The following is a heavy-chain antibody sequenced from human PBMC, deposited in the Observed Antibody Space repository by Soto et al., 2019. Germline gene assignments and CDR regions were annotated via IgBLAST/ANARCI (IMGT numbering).Heavy chain of an antibody. CDR1: GYTFLKHD. V-gene: IGHV1-8*01. Sequence: ASVKVSCKASGYTFLKHDINWVRQAPGQGLEWMGWMVPDSGRTGYAKKYQGRVTMTRNTSTSTAYMELNSLTNEDTAVYYCSRGDQFGFGVDYWG. D-gene: IGHD3-10*01. CDR3: SRGDQFGFGVDY. J-gene: IGHJ4*01. CDR2: MVPDSGRT.